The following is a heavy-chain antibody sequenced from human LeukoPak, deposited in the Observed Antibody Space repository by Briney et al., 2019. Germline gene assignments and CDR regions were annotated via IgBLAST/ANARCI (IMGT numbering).Heavy chain of an antibody. V-gene: IGHV4-34*01. CDR3: ARGRAIWFGESRGFDP. CDR1: GGSFSGYY. D-gene: IGHD3-10*01. Sequence: PSETLSLTCAVYGGSFSGYYWSWIRQPPGKGLEWIGEINHSGSTNYNPSLKSRVTISVDTSKNQFSLKLSSVTAADTAVYYCARGRAIWFGESRGFDPWGQGTLVTVSS. J-gene: IGHJ5*02. CDR2: INHSGST.